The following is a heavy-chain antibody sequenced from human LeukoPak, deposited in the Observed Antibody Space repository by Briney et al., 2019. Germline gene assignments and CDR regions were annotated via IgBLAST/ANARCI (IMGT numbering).Heavy chain of an antibody. D-gene: IGHD6-6*01. CDR2: IYYSGST. CDR3: ARVRLSGAARPYNWFDP. Sequence: PSETLSLTCTVSGGSISSYYWSWIRQPLGKGLEWIGYIYYSGSTNYNPSLKSRVTISVDTSKNQFSLKLSSVTAADTAVYYCARVRLSGAARPYNWFDPWGQGTLVTVSS. J-gene: IGHJ5*02. V-gene: IGHV4-59*01. CDR1: GGSISSYY.